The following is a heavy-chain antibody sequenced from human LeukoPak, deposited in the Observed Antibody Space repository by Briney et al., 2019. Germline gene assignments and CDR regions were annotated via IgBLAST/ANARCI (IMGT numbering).Heavy chain of an antibody. CDR2: IYHSGTV. Sequence: GSLRLSCGVSGVTFSSHGMNWVRQPPGKGLEWIGEIYHSGTVNYNPSLKSRVTISADKSKNQFSLKLNSMTAADTAVYYCARDLGTIQPGDYWGQGTLVTVSS. D-gene: IGHD5-18*01. CDR1: GVTFSSHGM. CDR3: ARDLGTIQPGDY. V-gene: IGHV4-4*02. J-gene: IGHJ4*02.